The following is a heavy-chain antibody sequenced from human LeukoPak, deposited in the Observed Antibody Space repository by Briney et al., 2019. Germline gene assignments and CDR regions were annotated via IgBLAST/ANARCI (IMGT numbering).Heavy chain of an antibody. CDR1: GFTFSSYS. D-gene: IGHD3-22*01. Sequence: GGSLRLSCVASGFTFSSYSMHWVRQAPGWGLEWVSCISSSGSTIYYTDSVKSRFTISRDNAKNSLYLQMNSLRAEDTAVFYCARGQHFRRYDRSGYYPYWGQGTLVTVSS. J-gene: IGHJ4*02. CDR3: ARGQHFRRYDRSGYYPY. V-gene: IGHV3-48*01. CDR2: ISSSGSTI.